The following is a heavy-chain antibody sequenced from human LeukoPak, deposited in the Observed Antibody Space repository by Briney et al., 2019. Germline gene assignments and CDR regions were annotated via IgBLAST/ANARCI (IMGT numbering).Heavy chain of an antibody. CDR1: GGSISSYY. J-gene: IGHJ3*02. D-gene: IGHD1-26*01. CDR3: ARATNWWELLGGWAFDI. V-gene: IGHV4-4*07. CDR2: IYTSGST. Sequence: PSETLSLTCTVSGGSISSYYWSWIRQPAGKGLEWIGRIYTSGSTNYNPSLKSRVTISVDTSKNQFSLKLSSVTAADTAVYYCARATNWWELLGGWAFDIWGQGTMVTVSS.